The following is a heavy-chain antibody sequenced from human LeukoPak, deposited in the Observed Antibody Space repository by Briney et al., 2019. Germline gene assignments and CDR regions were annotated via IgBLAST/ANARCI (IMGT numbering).Heavy chain of an antibody. CDR2: IYYSGST. Sequence: SQTLSLTCTVSGGSISSGGCYWSWIRQQPGKGLEGSGYIYYSGSTYYNPSLKSRVTISVDTSKNQFSLKLSSVTAADTAVYYCARGHPNGAAARDLLDPWGQGTLVTVSS. CDR3: ARGHPNGAAARDLLDP. D-gene: IGHD6-13*01. J-gene: IGHJ5*02. V-gene: IGHV4-31*03. CDR1: GGSISSGGCY.